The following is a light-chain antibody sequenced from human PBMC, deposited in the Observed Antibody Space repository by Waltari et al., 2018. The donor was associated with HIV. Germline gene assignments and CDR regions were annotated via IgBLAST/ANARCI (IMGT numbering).Light chain of an antibody. CDR3: RAWGSNTAV. Sequence: SYELTHPPSVSVSPGQTASVTCSADKLGDKYVSWYQQKPGQSPVVVIYEDKKRPSGIPERFSGSNSGNTATLTISGTQAMDEADYYCRAWGSNTAVFGGGTKLTVL. CDR2: EDK. CDR1: KLGDKY. V-gene: IGLV3-1*01. J-gene: IGLJ2*01.